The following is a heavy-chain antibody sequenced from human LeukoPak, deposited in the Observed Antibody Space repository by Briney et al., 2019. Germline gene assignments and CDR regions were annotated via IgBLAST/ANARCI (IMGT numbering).Heavy chain of an antibody. Sequence: SQTLSLTCTVSGGSISSGDYYWSWIRQPPGKGLEWIGYIYYSGSTYYNPSLKSRVTISVDTSKNQFSLKLSSVTAADTAVYYCARAGRYIWRSGAFDIWGQGTMVTVSS. D-gene: IGHD3-9*01. V-gene: IGHV4-30-4*01. CDR2: IYYSGST. CDR3: ARAGRYIWRSGAFDI. CDR1: GGSISSGDYY. J-gene: IGHJ3*02.